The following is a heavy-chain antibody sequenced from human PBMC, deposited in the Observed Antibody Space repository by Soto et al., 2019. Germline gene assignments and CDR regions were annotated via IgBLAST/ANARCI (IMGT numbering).Heavy chain of an antibody. D-gene: IGHD5-18*01. CDR1: GFTFSNAW. Sequence: VQLVESGGGLVKPGGSLRLSCAASGFTFSNAWMSWVRQAPGKGLEWVGRIKSKTDGGTTDYAAPVKGRFTISRDDSKNTLYLQMNSLKTEDTAVYYCTTSGSYGYSVADYWGQGTLVTVSS. CDR3: TTSGSYGYSVADY. CDR2: IKSKTDGGTT. J-gene: IGHJ4*02. V-gene: IGHV3-15*01.